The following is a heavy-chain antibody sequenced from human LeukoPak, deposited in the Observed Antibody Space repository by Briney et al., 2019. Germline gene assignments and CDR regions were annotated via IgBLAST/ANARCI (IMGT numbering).Heavy chain of an antibody. J-gene: IGHJ4*02. Sequence: SETLSLTCTVSGGSISRSSYFWGWIRQPPGKGLEWIVSIYYSGSTNGGSTYSNPSLKSRVTISVDTAKDQFFVNLRSVAAADTAVYYCARRDPSGWYNYWGQGTLVTVSS. D-gene: IGHD6-19*01. CDR3: ARRDPSGWYNY. V-gene: IGHV4-39*01. CDR1: GGSISRSSYF. CDR2: IYYSGSTNGGST.